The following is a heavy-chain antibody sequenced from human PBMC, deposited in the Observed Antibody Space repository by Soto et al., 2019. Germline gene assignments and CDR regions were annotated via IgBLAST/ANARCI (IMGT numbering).Heavy chain of an antibody. CDR3: AKDSGSGYYYYFEY. Sequence: GGSPRLSCAASGFTFGSYAMSWVRQAPGKGLEWVSAISGSGGSTYYADSVKGRFTISRDNSKNTLYLQMNSLRAEDTAVYYCAKDSGSGYYYYFEYWGQRTLFTVPS. J-gene: IGHJ4*02. V-gene: IGHV3-23*01. CDR2: ISGSGGST. CDR1: GFTFGSYA. D-gene: IGHD3-22*01.